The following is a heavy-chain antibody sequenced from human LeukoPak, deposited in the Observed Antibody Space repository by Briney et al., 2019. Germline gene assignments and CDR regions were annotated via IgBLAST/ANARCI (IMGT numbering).Heavy chain of an antibody. CDR1: GFTFSSYW. J-gene: IGHJ3*02. CDR2: IKQDGSEK. V-gene: IGHV3-7*03. Sequence: GGSLRLSCAASGFTFSSYWMSWVRQAPGKGVERVANIKQDGSEKYYVDSVKGRFTISRDNAKNSLYLQMNSLRAEDTAVYYCAREFGYQLEDAFDIWGQGTMVTVSS. CDR3: AREFGYQLEDAFDI. D-gene: IGHD2-2*01.